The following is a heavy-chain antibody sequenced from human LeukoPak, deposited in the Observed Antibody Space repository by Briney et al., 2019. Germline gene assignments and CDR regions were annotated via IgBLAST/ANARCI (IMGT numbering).Heavy chain of an antibody. CDR1: GFTFSSYS. CDR3: ARDHLLSGWDEGWFDP. CDR2: ISSSSSYI. J-gene: IGHJ5*02. D-gene: IGHD6-19*01. Sequence: PGGSLRLSCAASGFTFSSYSMNWVRQAPGKGLEWVSSISSSSSYIHSADSVRGRLTISRDNAKNSLYLQMNSLRAEDTAVYYCARDHLLSGWDEGWFDPWGQGTLVTVSS. V-gene: IGHV3-21*01.